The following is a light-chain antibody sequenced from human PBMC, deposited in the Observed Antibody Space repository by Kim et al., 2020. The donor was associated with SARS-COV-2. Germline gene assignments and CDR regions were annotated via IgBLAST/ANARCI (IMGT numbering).Light chain of an antibody. CDR1: SSNIGSTY. V-gene: IGLV1-47*01. J-gene: IGLJ3*02. Sequence: ELTQPPSASGTPGQRVTISCSGSSSNIGSTYVYWFQQLPGTAPKLLIYWNNLRPSGVPDRFSGSKSGTSASLAISGLRSEDEADYYCAAWDDSLSGWVFGGGTQLTVL. CDR3: AAWDDSLSGWV. CDR2: WNN.